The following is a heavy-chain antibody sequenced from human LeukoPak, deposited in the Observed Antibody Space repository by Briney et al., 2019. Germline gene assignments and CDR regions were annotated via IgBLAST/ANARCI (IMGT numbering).Heavy chain of an antibody. V-gene: IGHV5-51*01. CDR2: IYPGDSDT. D-gene: IGHD6-19*01. CDR1: AYGFTSYW. Sequence: GESLKISCKGSAYGFTSYWIGWVRQMPAEGLEWMGIIYPGDSDTRYSPSFQGQVTISADKSISTAYLQWSRLKASDTAMYYRARVPRGIAVAGRADWFDPWGQGTLVTVSS. CDR3: ARVPRGIAVAGRADWFDP. J-gene: IGHJ5*02.